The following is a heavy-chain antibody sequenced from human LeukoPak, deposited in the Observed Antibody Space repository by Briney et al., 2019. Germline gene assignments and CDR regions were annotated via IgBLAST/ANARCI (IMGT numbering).Heavy chain of an antibody. CDR2: IKQDGSEK. Sequence: GGSLRLSCAASGFTFSMYWMSWVRQAPGKGLEWVANIKQDGSEKYYVDSVKGRFTISRDNAKNSLYLQMNSLRAEDTAVYYCARDYRRGIIAARGTFDIWGQGTMVTVSS. CDR1: GFTFSMYW. CDR3: ARDYRRGIIAARGTFDI. V-gene: IGHV3-7*01. J-gene: IGHJ3*02. D-gene: IGHD6-13*01.